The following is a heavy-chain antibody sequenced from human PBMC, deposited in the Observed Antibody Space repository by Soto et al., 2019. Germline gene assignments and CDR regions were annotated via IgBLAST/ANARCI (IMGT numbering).Heavy chain of an antibody. CDR1: GFTFSSYG. D-gene: IGHD2-2*01. Sequence: GGSXRLSCAASGFTFSSYGMHWVRQAPGKGLEWVAVIWYDGSNKYYADSVKGRFTISRDNSKNTLYLQMNSLRAEDTAVYYCARDTVPAATETDAFDIWGQGTMVTVSS. CDR2: IWYDGSNK. V-gene: IGHV3-33*01. J-gene: IGHJ3*02. CDR3: ARDTVPAATETDAFDI.